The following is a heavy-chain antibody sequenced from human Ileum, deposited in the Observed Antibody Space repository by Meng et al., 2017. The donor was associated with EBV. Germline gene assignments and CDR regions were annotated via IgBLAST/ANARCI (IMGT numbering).Heavy chain of an antibody. J-gene: IGHJ5*02. V-gene: IGHV4-61*01. CDR3: ARGTGTTFA. CDR1: GGAVTSGFYY. D-gene: IGHD1-1*01. Sequence: QGQLLGSGPGMVKPSASLSLTCTVSGGAVTSGFYYWSWIRQPPGEGLEWIGYIYYTGRTNYNPSLKSRVTISVDTSKNQFSLNLTSVTAADTAVYYCARGTGTTFAWGQGTLVTVSS. CDR2: IYYTGRT.